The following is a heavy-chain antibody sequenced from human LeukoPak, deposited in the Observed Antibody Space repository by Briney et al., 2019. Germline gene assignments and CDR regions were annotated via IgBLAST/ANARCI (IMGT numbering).Heavy chain of an antibody. Sequence: GGSLRLSCPPYGFTFSSYGMHWVRPAAGRGLEWVEFIRYDGSNKYYAGSVKGRFTISRDNSKNTLYLKMNSMRAEYTAVYSYAKDLHRYYYDSSGYYPPYYFDYWGQGTLVTVSS. CDR2: IRYDGSNK. J-gene: IGHJ4*02. CDR3: AKDLHRYYYDSSGYYPPYYFDY. V-gene: IGHV3-30*02. CDR1: GFTFSSYG. D-gene: IGHD3-22*01.